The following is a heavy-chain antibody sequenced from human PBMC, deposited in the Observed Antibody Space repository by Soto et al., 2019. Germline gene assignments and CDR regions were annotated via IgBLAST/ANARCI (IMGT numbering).Heavy chain of an antibody. CDR2: IKSKTDGGTT. D-gene: IGHD6-19*01. Sequence: KTGGSLRLSCAASGFTFSNAWMSWVRQAPGKGLEWVGRIKSKTDGGTTDYAAPVKGRFTISRDDSKNTLYLQMNSLKTEDTAVYYCTTGLGSSGWYGVQHWGQGTLVTVSS. CDR3: TTGLGSSGWYGVQH. V-gene: IGHV3-15*01. CDR1: GFTFSNAW. J-gene: IGHJ1*01.